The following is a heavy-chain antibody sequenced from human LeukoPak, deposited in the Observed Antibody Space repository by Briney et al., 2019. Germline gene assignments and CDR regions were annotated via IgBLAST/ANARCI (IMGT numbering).Heavy chain of an antibody. D-gene: IGHD2-8*01. Sequence: SETLSLTCTVSGGSISSYYWSWIRQPPGKGLEWIGYICYSGSTNYNPSLKSRVTISVDTSKNQFSLKLSSVTAADTAVYYCARMYGDQDYWGQGTLVTVSS. J-gene: IGHJ4*02. CDR1: GGSISSYY. V-gene: IGHV4-59*01. CDR3: ARMYGDQDY. CDR2: ICYSGST.